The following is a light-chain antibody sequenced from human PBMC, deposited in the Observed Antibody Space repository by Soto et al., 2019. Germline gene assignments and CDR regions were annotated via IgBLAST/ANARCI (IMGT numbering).Light chain of an antibody. CDR3: QQYNNWPLT. CDR1: QSVGSN. CDR2: GAS. V-gene: IGKV3-15*01. Sequence: ETLMTQSPVTLSVSPGERATLSCRASQSVGSNLAWYQQKPGQAPRLLISGASARATGIPARFSGSGSGTDSTLTVSSLQSEDFAIYYCQQYNNWPLTFGGGTTVEIK. J-gene: IGKJ4*01.